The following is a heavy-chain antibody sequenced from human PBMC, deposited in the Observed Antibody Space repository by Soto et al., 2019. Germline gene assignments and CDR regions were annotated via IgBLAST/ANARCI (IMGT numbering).Heavy chain of an antibody. CDR1: GYIFTGYY. J-gene: IGHJ4*02. CDR3: ARDRYSGYNSQFDY. D-gene: IGHD5-12*01. CDR2: INPNTRGT. V-gene: IGHV1-2*02. Sequence: ASVEVSCRASGYIFTGYYIHWVRQAPGQGLEWMGWINPNTRGTHSAQRFQGRVTMTRDTSISTAYMELSSLRSDDSAVYYCARDRYSGYNSQFDYWGQGTLVTVSS.